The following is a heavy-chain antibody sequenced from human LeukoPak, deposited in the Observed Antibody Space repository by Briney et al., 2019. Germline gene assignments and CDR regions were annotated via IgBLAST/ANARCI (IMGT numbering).Heavy chain of an antibody. Sequence: SVTVSCKASGGTFSSYAISWVRQAPGQGLEWMGGIIPIFGTANYAQKFQGRVTITADESTSTAYMELSSLRSEDTAVYYCARAPDYYDSSGYFDYFDYWGQGTLVTVSS. CDR2: IIPIFGTA. J-gene: IGHJ4*02. CDR1: GGTFSSYA. CDR3: ARAPDYYDSSGYFDYFDY. D-gene: IGHD3-22*01. V-gene: IGHV1-69*01.